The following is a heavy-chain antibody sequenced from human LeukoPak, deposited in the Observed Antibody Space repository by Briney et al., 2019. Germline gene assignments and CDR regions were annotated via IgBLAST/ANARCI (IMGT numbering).Heavy chain of an antibody. V-gene: IGHV4-39*07. CDR2: IYTSGST. J-gene: IGHJ4*02. Sequence: SETLSLTCTVSGGSISSSSYYWGWIRQPPGKGLEWIGRIYTSGSTNYNPSLKSRVTMSVDTSKNQFSLKLSSVTAADTAVYYCARESYGSGTSDYWGQGTLVTVSS. CDR3: ARESYGSGTSDY. D-gene: IGHD3-10*01. CDR1: GGSISSSSYY.